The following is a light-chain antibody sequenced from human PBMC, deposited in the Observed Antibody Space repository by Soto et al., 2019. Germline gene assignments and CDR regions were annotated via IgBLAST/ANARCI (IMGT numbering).Light chain of an antibody. Sequence: EIVLTQSPGTLSLSPGERATLSCRTSQSVSSNYLAWYQQKPGQAPRLLIYGASSRATGIPDRFSGSGSGTDFTLTISSLQPEDFATYYCHQSYSTPQTFGQGTKVDIK. CDR3: HQSYSTPQT. J-gene: IGKJ1*01. CDR2: GAS. CDR1: QSVSSNY. V-gene: IGKV3-20*01.